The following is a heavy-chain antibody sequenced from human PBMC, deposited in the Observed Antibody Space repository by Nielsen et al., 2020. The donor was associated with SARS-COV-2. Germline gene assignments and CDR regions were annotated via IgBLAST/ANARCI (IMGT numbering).Heavy chain of an antibody. CDR1: GYTFTSYY. CDR3: ARDAHDYTPLGWFDP. Sequence: ASVKVSCKASGYTFTSYYMHWVRQAPGQGLEWMGIINPSGGSTSYAQKFQGRVTMTRDTSTSTVYMELSSLRSEDTAVYYCARDAHDYTPLGWFDPWGQGTLVNRLL. D-gene: IGHD4-11*01. CDR2: INPSGGST. V-gene: IGHV1-46*01. J-gene: IGHJ5*02.